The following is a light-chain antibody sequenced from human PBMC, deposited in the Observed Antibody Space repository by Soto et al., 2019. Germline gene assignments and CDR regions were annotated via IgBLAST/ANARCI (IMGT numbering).Light chain of an antibody. V-gene: IGKV3-15*01. CDR1: QSVSIS. Sequence: EIVMTQSPATLSVSPGQRATLSCRASQSVSISLAWYQQKPGQAPRLLIYAASTRATGIPDRFSGAGSRTDFSLTISGLQPEDSATYYCQQTYTFPWTFGQGTRVDIK. CDR2: AAS. J-gene: IGKJ1*01. CDR3: QQTYTFPWT.